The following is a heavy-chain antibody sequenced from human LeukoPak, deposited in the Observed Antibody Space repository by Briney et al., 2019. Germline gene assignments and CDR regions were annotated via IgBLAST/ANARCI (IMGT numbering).Heavy chain of an antibody. V-gene: IGHV3-7*01. CDR3: ARDTYYYDSSGYYFFDY. D-gene: IGHD3-22*01. Sequence: GGSLRLSCAASGFTVSNNYMTWVRQAPGKGLEWVANIKQDGSEKYYVDSVKGRFTISRDNAKNSLYLQMNSLRAEDTAVYYCARDTYYYDSSGYYFFDYWGQGTLVTVSS. CDR1: GFTVSNNY. J-gene: IGHJ4*02. CDR2: IKQDGSEK.